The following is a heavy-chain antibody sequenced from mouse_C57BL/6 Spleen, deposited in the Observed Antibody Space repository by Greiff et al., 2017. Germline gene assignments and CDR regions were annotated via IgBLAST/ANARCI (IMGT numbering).Heavy chain of an antibody. D-gene: IGHD2-3*01. CDR3: ARDDGYYEGWFAY. CDR1: GYSITSGYY. CDR2: ISYDGSN. V-gene: IGHV3-6*01. J-gene: IGHJ3*01. Sequence: ESGPGLVKPSQSLSLTCSVTGYSITSGYYWNWIRQFPGNKLEWMGYISYDGSNNYNPSLKNRISITRDTSKNQFFLKLNSVTTEDTATYYCARDDGYYEGWFAYWGQGTLVTVSA.